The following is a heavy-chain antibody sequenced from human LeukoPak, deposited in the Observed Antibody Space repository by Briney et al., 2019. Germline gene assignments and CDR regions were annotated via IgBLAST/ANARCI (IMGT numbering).Heavy chain of an antibody. CDR1: GGSFSSYY. CDR2: IYYSGST. D-gene: IGHD6-19*01. J-gene: IGHJ4*02. Sequence: EASETLSLTCAVYGGSFSSYYWSWIRQPPGKGLEWIGYIYYSGSTNYNPSLKSRVTISVDTSKNQFSLKLSPVTAADTAVYYCARLDSSGWYDYWGQGTLVTVSS. V-gene: IGHV4-59*01. CDR3: ARLDSSGWYDY.